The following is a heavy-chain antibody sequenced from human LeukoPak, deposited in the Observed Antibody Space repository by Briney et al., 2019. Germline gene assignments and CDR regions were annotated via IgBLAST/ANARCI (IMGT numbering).Heavy chain of an antibody. CDR3: ARAIPYYYDSSGSVFAFDI. V-gene: IGHV4-34*01. CDR1: GGSFSGYY. CDR2: INHSGST. D-gene: IGHD3-22*01. Sequence: SETLSLTCAVYGGSFSGYYWSWIRQPPGKGLEWIGEINHSGSTNYNPSLKSRVTISVDTSKNQFSLKLSSVTAADTAVYYCARAIPYYYDSSGSVFAFDIWGQGTMVTVSS. J-gene: IGHJ3*02.